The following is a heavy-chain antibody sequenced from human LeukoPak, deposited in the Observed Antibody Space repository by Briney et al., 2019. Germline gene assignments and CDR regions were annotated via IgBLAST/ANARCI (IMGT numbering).Heavy chain of an antibody. D-gene: IGHD3-22*01. CDR3: ARDLGSGYYDSSGYYSGVVDY. CDR2: ISSSSSYI. CDR1: GFTFSSYS. V-gene: IGHV3-21*01. J-gene: IGHJ4*02. Sequence: PGGSLSLSCPASGFTFSSYSMNWVRQAPGKGLEWVSSISSSSSYIYYADSVKGRFTISRDNAKNSLYLQMNSLRAEDTAVYYCARDLGSGYYDSSGYYSGVVDYWGQGTLVTVSS.